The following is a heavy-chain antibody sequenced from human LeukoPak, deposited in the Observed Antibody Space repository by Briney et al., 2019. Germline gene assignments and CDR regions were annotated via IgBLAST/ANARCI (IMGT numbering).Heavy chain of an antibody. CDR3: ARDYTTPGILKGTRGYYFDY. D-gene: IGHD3-9*01. J-gene: IGHJ4*02. V-gene: IGHV4-31*03. CDR2: IYYSGST. Sequence: ASQTLSLTCTVSGGSISSGGYYWSWIRRHPGNGLEWIGYIYYSGSTYYNPSLKSRVTISVDTSKNQFSLKLSSVTAADTAVYYCARDYTTPGILKGTRGYYFDYWGQGTLVTVSS. CDR1: GGSISSGGYY.